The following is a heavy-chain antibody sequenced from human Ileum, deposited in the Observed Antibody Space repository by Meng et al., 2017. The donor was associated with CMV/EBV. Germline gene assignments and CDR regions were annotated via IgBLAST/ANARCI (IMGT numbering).Heavy chain of an antibody. D-gene: IGHD5-12*01. CDR2: IKPHSGDT. V-gene: IGHV1-2*02. CDR3: AREIIMAARAFGY. Sequence: QGEPAAAGNEWKKHRASVKVSCKASGYTLTDYYMHWVRQAPGQGLEWMGWIKPHSGDTKYEKKFQGRVTMTSDTSISTVYMELTRLTPDDTAIYYCAREIIMAARAFGYWGQGTLVTVSS. J-gene: IGHJ4*02. CDR1: GYTLTDYY.